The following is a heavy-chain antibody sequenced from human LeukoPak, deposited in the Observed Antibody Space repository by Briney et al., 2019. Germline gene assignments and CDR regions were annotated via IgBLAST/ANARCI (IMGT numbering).Heavy chain of an antibody. D-gene: IGHD1-1*01. V-gene: IGHV4-4*02. CDR3: ARDGLYATTGTTDAFDI. J-gene: IGHJ3*02. CDR1: GGSISSSNW. CDR2: IYHSGST. Sequence: SGTLSLTCAVSGGSISSSNWWSWVRQPPGKGLEWIGVIYHSGSTNYNPSLKSRVTISVDKSKNQFSLNLSSVTAADTAVYYCARDGLYATTGTTDAFDIWGQGTMVTVSS.